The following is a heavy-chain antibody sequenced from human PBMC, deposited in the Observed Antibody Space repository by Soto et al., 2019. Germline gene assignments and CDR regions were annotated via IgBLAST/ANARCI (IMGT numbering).Heavy chain of an antibody. CDR2: IYHSGST. Sequence: PSETLSLTCAVSGGSISSGGYSWSWIRQPPGKGLEWIGYIYHSGSTYYNPSLKSRVTISVDTSKNQFSLKLSSVTAVDTAVYYCARTYGSGSGYNWFDPWGQGTLVTVSS. CDR1: GGSISSGGYS. V-gene: IGHV4-30-2*01. J-gene: IGHJ5*02. D-gene: IGHD3-10*01. CDR3: ARTYGSGSGYNWFDP.